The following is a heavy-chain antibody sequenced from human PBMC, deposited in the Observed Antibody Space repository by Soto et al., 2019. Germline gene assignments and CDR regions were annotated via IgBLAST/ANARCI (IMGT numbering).Heavy chain of an antibody. V-gene: IGHV3-13*01. J-gene: IGHJ4*02. CDR1: GFTFSSYD. D-gene: IGHD3-22*01. CDR2: IGTAGDT. CDR3: ARAGSGYYYSY. Sequence: PGGSLRLSCAASGFTFSSYDMHWVRQATGKGLEWVSAIGTAGDTYYPGSVKGRFTISRENAKNSLYLQMNSLRAEDTAVYYCARAGSGYYYSYWGQGTLVTVSS.